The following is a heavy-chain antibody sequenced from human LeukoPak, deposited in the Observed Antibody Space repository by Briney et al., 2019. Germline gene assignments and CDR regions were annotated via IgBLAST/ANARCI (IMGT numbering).Heavy chain of an antibody. V-gene: IGHV3-21*01. CDR1: GFTFSSYS. J-gene: IGHJ4*02. Sequence: KPGGSLRLSCAASGFTFSSYSMNWVRQAPGKGLEWVSSISSSSSYIYYADSVKGRFTISRDNAKNSLYLQMNSLRGEDTAVYYCARDPDVLRYFDWLQGVFDYWGQGTLVTVSS. CDR2: ISSSSSYI. CDR3: ARDPDVLRYFDWLQGVFDY. D-gene: IGHD3-9*01.